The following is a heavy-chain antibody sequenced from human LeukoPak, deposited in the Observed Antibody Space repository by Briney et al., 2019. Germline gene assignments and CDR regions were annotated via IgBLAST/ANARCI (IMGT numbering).Heavy chain of an antibody. CDR3: VGDSSGYELHFDY. CDR2: ISSSSSYI. D-gene: IGHD3-22*01. J-gene: IGHJ4*02. CDR1: GFTFSSHS. Sequence: GGSLRLSCAASGFTFSSHSMSWVRQAPGKGLEWVSSISSSSSYIYYADSVKGRFTISRDNAKNSLYLQMNSLRAEDTAVYYCVGDSSGYELHFDYWGQGTLVTVSS. V-gene: IGHV3-21*01.